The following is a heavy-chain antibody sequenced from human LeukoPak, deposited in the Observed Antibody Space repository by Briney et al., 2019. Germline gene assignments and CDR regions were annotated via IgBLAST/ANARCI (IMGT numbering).Heavy chain of an antibody. Sequence: PSQTLSLTCTVSGGSISSGSYYWSWIRQPAGKGLEWIGRIYTSGSTNYNPSLKSRVTISVDTSKNQFSLKLSSVTAADMAVYYCARADSSGYYPRPFDYWGQGTLVTVSS. CDR2: IYTSGST. D-gene: IGHD3-22*01. J-gene: IGHJ4*02. V-gene: IGHV4-61*02. CDR3: ARADSSGYYPRPFDY. CDR1: GGSISSGSYY.